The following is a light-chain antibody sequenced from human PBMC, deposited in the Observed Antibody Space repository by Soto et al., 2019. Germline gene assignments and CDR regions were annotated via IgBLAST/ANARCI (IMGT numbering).Light chain of an antibody. V-gene: IGLV2-14*03. Sequence: QSALTQPASVSGSPGQSITISCTGTSSDIGAYNYVSWYQQHPYKAPKLMIYDVTNRPSGVSTRFSGSKSGNTASLTISGLQADDEADYFCCSYTSSNTFVVFGGGTQLTVL. J-gene: IGLJ2*01. CDR3: CSYTSSNTFVV. CDR2: DVT. CDR1: SSDIGAYNY.